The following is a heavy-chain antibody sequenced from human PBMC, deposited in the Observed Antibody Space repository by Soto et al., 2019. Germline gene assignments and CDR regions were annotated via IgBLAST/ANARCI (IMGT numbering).Heavy chain of an antibody. D-gene: IGHD1-1*01. CDR1: GFTFSGSD. J-gene: IGHJ3*02. CDR2: IGTGGDT. V-gene: IGHV3-13*01. CDR3: VRETGFTTTSDAFNS. Sequence: EVQLVESGGGLVQPGGSLRLSCAASGFTFSGSDMNWVRHTRGKGLEWVSGIGTGGDTYYADSVRGRFTISREDAKGSLYLQMNSLRVEDTAVYYCVRETGFTTTSDAFNSWGQGTMVPVSS.